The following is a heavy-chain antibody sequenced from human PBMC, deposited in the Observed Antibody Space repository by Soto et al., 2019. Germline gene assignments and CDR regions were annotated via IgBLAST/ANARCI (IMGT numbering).Heavy chain of an antibody. V-gene: IGHV3-21*01. CDR2: ISDSGGYI. J-gene: IGHJ4*02. Sequence: GGSLRLSCAASGFTFSSYIMDGGRQAPGKGLEWVSSISDSGGYIYYADSVKGRFTISRANAKNSLFLQMDSLRVEDTAVYYCAREGGPGFGELLVWGQGALVTVSS. CDR1: GFTFSSYI. D-gene: IGHD3-10*01. CDR3: AREGGPGFGELLV.